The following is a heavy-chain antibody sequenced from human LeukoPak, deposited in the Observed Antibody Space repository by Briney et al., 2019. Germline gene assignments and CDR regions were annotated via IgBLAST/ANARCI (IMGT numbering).Heavy chain of an antibody. D-gene: IGHD2-2*01. J-gene: IGHJ4*02. CDR3: VTKPSGYCSSTSCYGGY. CDR1: GDSIRSSY. Sequence: ETLSLTCTVSGDSIRSSYWSWVRQAPGKGLEWVSAISGSGGSTYYADSVKGRFTISRDNSKNTLYLQMNSLRAEDTAVYYCVTKPSGYCSSTSCYGGYWGQGTLVTVSS. V-gene: IGHV3-23*01. CDR2: ISGSGGST.